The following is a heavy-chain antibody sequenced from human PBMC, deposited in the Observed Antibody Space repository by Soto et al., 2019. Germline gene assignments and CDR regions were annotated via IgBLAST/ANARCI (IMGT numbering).Heavy chain of an antibody. V-gene: IGHV4-30-4*01. CDR2: YHSGGST. J-gene: IGHJ6*02. CDR1: GVSLNTADTC. D-gene: IGHD1-1*01. Sequence: QVQLQESGPGLLKPSQSLSLTCTVSGVSLNTADTCGSWIRQSPGKGLEFIGYYHSGGSTYYDASFRSRVIISADTSNSQFSLKLSSVTVADTAVYFCVRSRQMESGNDYGLDVWGQGTTVTVSS. CDR3: VRSRQMESGNDYGLDV.